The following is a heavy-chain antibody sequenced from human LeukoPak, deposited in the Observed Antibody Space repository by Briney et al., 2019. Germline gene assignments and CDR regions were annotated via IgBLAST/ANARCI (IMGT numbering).Heavy chain of an antibody. J-gene: IGHJ4*02. CDR3: TTAGGRGAVAGDY. CDR1: GFTFSNAW. CDR2: IKSKTDGGTT. D-gene: IGHD6-19*01. V-gene: IGHV3-15*01. Sequence: PGGSLRLSCAASGFTFSNAWMSWARQAPGKGLEWVGRIKSKTDGGTTDYAAPVKGRFTISRDDSKNTLYLQMNSLKTEDTAVYYCTTAGGRGAVAGDYWGQGTLVTVSS.